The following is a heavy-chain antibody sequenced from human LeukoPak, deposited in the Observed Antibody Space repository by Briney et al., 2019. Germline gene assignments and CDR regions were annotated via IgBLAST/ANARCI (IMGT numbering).Heavy chain of an antibody. CDR1: GFIFSGSA. CDR2: IRSKANSYAT. D-gene: IGHD5-18*01. V-gene: IGHV3-73*01. Sequence: GGPLRLSCAASGFIFSGSAMHWLRQAAGRGLEWVGRIRSKANSYATAYAAAVNSIFTNSSDDSKYPPYMHINSLKTEDTAVYSCTILVYSYGTSGYYYMDVWGKGTTVTISS. J-gene: IGHJ6*03. CDR3: TILVYSYGTSGYYYMDV.